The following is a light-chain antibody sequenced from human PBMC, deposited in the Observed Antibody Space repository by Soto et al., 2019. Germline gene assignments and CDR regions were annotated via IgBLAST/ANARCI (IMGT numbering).Light chain of an antibody. J-gene: IGKJ1*01. CDR3: QEYSTWPWT. V-gene: IGKV3-15*01. CDR1: QSVTISY. CDR2: GAS. Sequence: VVLTQSPVTLSLSPWERATLSCRASQSVTISYLAWFQQKLGQAPRVLIFGASTRATGIPARFSGSGSGTEFSLTIISLQSEDFAVYYCQEYSTWPWTFGEGTKVDI.